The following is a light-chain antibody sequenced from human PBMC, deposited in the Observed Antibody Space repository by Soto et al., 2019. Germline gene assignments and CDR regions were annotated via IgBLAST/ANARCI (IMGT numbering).Light chain of an antibody. Sequence: QSSLTQPGCVSVSPGQSITISCTGTSSDVGGYNYVSWYQQHPGKAPKLMIYEVSNRPSGVSNRFSGSKSGNTASLTISGLQAEDEADYYCSSYTSSSPYVFGTGTKVTVL. CDR3: SSYTSSSPYV. CDR2: EVS. J-gene: IGLJ1*01. CDR1: SSDVGGYNY. V-gene: IGLV2-14*01.